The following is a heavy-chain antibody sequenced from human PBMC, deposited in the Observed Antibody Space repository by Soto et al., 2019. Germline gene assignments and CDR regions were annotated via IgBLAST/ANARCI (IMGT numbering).Heavy chain of an antibody. Sequence: EVQLVESGGGLVQPGESLTLSCAVSGITFSDHYMEWVRQAPGKGLEWVARSRNKAKSYSTDFAASVKGRFTISRDESKNSLYLQMNSLKTEDTAVYYCSILEGAWGQGTLVTVS. CDR1: GITFSDHY. CDR3: SILEGA. CDR2: SRNKAKSYST. D-gene: IGHD1-26*01. V-gene: IGHV3-72*01. J-gene: IGHJ4*02.